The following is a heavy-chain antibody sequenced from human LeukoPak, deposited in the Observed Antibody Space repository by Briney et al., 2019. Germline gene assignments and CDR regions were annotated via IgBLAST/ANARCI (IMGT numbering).Heavy chain of an antibody. CDR2: IKSNPDGGTT. J-gene: IGHJ4*02. Sequence: GGSLRLSCVASGLTYRNAWMTWVRQAPGKGLEWVGRIKSNPDGGTTDFAASVKGRFFISRDDSKSTLSLQMNSLKIEDTAVYYCTTGGPHICGHPLDYWGQGIPVTVSS. V-gene: IGHV3-15*05. CDR3: TTGGPHICGHPLDY. D-gene: IGHD2-21*01. CDR1: GLTYRNAW.